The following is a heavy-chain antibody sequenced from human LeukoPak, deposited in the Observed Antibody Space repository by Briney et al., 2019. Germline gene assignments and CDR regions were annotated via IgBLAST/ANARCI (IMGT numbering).Heavy chain of an antibody. Sequence: SETLSLTCTVSGGSIRSSYYYWGWIRQPPGKGLEWIGEINHSGSTNYNPSLKSRVTISVDTSKNQFSLKLSSVTAADTAVYYCARGIAARPRVRAPDYWGQGTLVTVSS. CDR1: GGSIRSSYYY. CDR2: INHSGST. CDR3: ARGIAARPRVRAPDY. V-gene: IGHV4-39*07. D-gene: IGHD6-6*01. J-gene: IGHJ4*02.